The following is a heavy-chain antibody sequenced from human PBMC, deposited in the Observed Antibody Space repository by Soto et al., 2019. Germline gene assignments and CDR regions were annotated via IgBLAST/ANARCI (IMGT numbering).Heavy chain of an antibody. D-gene: IGHD2-2*01. Sequence: LRLACAASGFTFSSYSMHCVRQAPGKGLEWVAVISYDGINKYYADSVNVPFTMSIDNSNNTLYLQMNSLRAEDKAVYYCARDFGVVVPAAIDYYSYYGMDXWGQGPTGTVS. J-gene: IGHJ6*02. CDR1: GFTFSSYS. CDR2: ISYDGINK. V-gene: IGHV3-30-3*01. CDR3: ARDFGVVVPAAIDYYSYYGMDX.